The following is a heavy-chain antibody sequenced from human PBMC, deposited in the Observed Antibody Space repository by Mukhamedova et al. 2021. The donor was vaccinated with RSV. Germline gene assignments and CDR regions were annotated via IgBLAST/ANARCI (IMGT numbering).Heavy chain of an antibody. J-gene: IGHJ3*02. CDR3: ARVGAGAFDI. Sequence: GRVTITADKSTSTAYMELSSLRSEDTAMYYCARVGAGAFDIWGQGTMVTVSS. V-gene: IGHV1-69*04.